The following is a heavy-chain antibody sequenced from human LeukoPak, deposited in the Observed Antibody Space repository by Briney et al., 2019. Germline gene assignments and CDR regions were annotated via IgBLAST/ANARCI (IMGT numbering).Heavy chain of an antibody. J-gene: IGHJ6*03. D-gene: IGHD2-2*01. CDR1: GGSFSGYY. CDR3: ARVLSTSSYYMDV. V-gene: IGHV4-34*01. CDR2: INHSGST. Sequence: SETLSLTCDVSGGSFSGYYYSWIRQPPGKGLEWIGEINHSGSTNYNPSLKSRVTISVDTSKNQFSLKLSSVTAADTAVYYCARVLSTSSYYMDVWGKGTTVTVSS.